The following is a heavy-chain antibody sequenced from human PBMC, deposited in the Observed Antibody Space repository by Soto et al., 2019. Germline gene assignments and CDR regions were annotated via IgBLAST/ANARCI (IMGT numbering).Heavy chain of an antibody. Sequence: QVQLVESGGGVVQPGRSLRLSCEASGSTFSTYPMHWVRQAPGKGLEWVAVISYDGSNKHYADSVKGRFTVSRDNSKNTLYVQMNNLRAEDTAVYYCARNDSWGQGTLVTVSS. V-gene: IGHV3-30-3*01. J-gene: IGHJ5*01. CDR3: ARNDS. CDR1: GSTFSTYP. CDR2: ISYDGSNK.